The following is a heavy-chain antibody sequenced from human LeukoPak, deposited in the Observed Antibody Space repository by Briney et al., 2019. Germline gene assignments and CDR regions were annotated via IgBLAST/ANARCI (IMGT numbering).Heavy chain of an antibody. CDR1: GYTFTSYY. D-gene: IGHD3-10*01. V-gene: IGHV1-46*01. CDR2: INPSGGST. Sequence: ASVKASCKASGYTFTSYYMHWVRQAPGQGLEWMGIINPSGGSTSYAQKFQGRVTMTRDMSTSTVYMALSSLRSEDTAVYFCARGPSITMIRGGQWYYYMDVWGKGTTVTISS. CDR3: ARGPSITMIRGGQWYYYMDV. J-gene: IGHJ6*03.